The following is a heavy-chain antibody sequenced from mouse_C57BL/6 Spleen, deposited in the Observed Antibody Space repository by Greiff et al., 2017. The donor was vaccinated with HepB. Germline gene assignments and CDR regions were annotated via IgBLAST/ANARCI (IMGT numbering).Heavy chain of an antibody. CDR3: ARSHYYGSSSYYFDY. Sequence: EVKLMESGAELVQPGASVKLSCTASGFNIKDYYMHWVKQRTEQGLEWIGRIDPEDGETKYAPKFQGKATITADTSSNTAYLQLSSLTSEDTAVYYCARSHYYGSSSYYFDYWGQGTTLTVSS. CDR2: IDPEDGET. CDR1: GFNIKDYY. J-gene: IGHJ2*01. D-gene: IGHD1-1*01. V-gene: IGHV14-2*01.